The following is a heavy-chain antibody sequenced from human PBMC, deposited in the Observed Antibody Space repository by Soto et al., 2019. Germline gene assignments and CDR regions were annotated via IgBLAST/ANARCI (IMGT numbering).Heavy chain of an antibody. CDR2: IYSGGST. D-gene: IGHD3-3*01. CDR3: AKDRTERITIFGVVIPTPIDY. CDR1: GFTVSSNY. V-gene: IGHV3-53*01. J-gene: IGHJ4*02. Sequence: GGSLRLSCAASGFTVSSNYMSWVRQAPGKGLEWVSVIYSGGSTYYADSEKGRFIISRDNSKNTLYLQMNSLRAEDTAVYYCAKDRTERITIFGVVIPTPIDYWGQGTLVTVSS.